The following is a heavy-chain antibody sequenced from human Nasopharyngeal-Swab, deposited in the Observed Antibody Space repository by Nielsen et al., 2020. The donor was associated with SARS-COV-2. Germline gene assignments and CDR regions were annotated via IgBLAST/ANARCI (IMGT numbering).Heavy chain of an antibody. CDR1: GYTFSYYT. J-gene: IGHJ2*01. Sequence: APVKVSCKAYGYTFSYYTIHWVRQAPGQSLEWMGWINTEYGNTRYSQKFQGRVTISRDTSARTADMELSSLTSEDTAVYYCAREKAAAGTGYWYFDLWGRGTLVTVSS. CDR3: AREKAAAGTGYWYFDL. V-gene: IGHV1-3*04. D-gene: IGHD6-13*01. CDR2: INTEYGNT.